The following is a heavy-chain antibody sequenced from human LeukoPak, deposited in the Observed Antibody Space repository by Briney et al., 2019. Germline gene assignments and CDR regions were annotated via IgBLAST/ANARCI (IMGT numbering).Heavy chain of an antibody. J-gene: IGHJ4*02. CDR1: GFTFSSYA. CDR3: AKDYDSSGQEQWYYFDY. D-gene: IGHD3-22*01. CDR2: ISYDGSNK. Sequence: GGSLRLSCAASGFTFSSYAMHWVRQAPGKGLEWVAVISYDGSNKYYADSVKGRFTISRDNSKNTLYLQMNSLRAEDTAVYYCAKDYDSSGQEQWYYFDYWGQGTLVTVSS. V-gene: IGHV3-30-3*01.